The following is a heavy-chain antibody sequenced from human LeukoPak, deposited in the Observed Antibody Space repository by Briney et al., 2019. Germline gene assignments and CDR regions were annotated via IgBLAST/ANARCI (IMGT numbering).Heavy chain of an antibody. J-gene: IGHJ4*02. V-gene: IGHV4-39*01. CDR3: ARWRTARTGFDY. CDR1: GGSISSNSYY. Sequence: SETLSLTCTVSGGSISSNSYYWVWIPQPPGKGPKGIGSIYYSGSPYYNPSLKSRVTISVDTSKNQFSLKLISVTAADTAVYYCARWRTARTGFDYWGQGTLVTVSS. D-gene: IGHD3/OR15-3a*01. CDR2: IYYSGSP.